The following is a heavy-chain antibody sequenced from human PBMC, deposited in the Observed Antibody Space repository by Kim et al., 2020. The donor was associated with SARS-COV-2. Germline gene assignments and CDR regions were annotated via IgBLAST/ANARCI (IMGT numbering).Heavy chain of an antibody. CDR1: GFTFSSYS. J-gene: IGHJ4*02. Sequence: EGSLRLSCAASGFTFSSYSMNWVRQAPGKGLEWVSSISSSSSYIYYADSVKGRFTISRDNAKNSLYLQMNSLRAEDTAVYYCASLKVDTAMGAPSDYWGQGTLVTVSS. CDR3: ASLKVDTAMGAPSDY. D-gene: IGHD5-18*01. V-gene: IGHV3-21*01. CDR2: ISSSSSYI.